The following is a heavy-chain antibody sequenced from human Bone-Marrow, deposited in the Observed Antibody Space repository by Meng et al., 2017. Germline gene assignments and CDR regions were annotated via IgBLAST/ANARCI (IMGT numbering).Heavy chain of an antibody. Sequence: LQQWGGGLLKSSETLALTCAVYGGSFSGDYWVSIRQTPVKGLEWIGEINHSGSTNYNPSLKSRVTISVDTSKNQFSLKLSSVTAADTAVYYCARGTRPLLFQHWGQGTLVTVSS. J-gene: IGHJ1*01. CDR3: ARGTRPLLFQH. CDR1: GGSFSGDY. CDR2: INHSGST. V-gene: IGHV4-34*01. D-gene: IGHD1-1*01.